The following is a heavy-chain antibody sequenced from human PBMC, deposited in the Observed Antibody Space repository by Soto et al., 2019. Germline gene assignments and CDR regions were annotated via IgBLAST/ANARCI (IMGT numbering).Heavy chain of an antibody. D-gene: IGHD3-22*01. V-gene: IGHV4-59*01. CDR3: ARALNYYDSSGRLYFDY. Sequence: SETLSLTCTVSGGSISSYYWSWIRQPPGKGLEWIGYIYYSGSTNYNPSLKSRVTISVDTSKNQFSLKLSSVTAADTAVYYCARALNYYDSSGRLYFDYWGQGTLVTVS. J-gene: IGHJ4*02. CDR1: GGSISSYY. CDR2: IYYSGST.